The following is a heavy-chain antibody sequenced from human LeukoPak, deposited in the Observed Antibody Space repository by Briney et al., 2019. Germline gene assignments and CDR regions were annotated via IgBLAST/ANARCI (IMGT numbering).Heavy chain of an antibody. Sequence: SKTLSLTCAVYGGSFSGYYWSWIRQPPGKGLEWIGEINHRGSTNYNPSLKSRVTISVDTSKNQFSLKPSAVAAADPAVYYCARVNRRYGYNRGPYYFDYWGQGTLVTVSS. CDR3: ARVNRRYGYNRGPYYFDY. D-gene: IGHD5-24*01. CDR2: INHRGST. CDR1: GGSFSGYY. J-gene: IGHJ4*02. V-gene: IGHV4-34*01.